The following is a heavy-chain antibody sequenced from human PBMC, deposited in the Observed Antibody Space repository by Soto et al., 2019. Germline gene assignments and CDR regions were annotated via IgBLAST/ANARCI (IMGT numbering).Heavy chain of an antibody. CDR3: ARTGARSGYVGT. CDR2: ISGSGGST. V-gene: IGHV3-23*01. D-gene: IGHD5-12*01. CDR1: GFTFSSYA. Sequence: GGSLRLSCAASGFTFSSYAMSWVRQAPGKGLEWVSGISGSGGSTYYADSVKGRFTISRDNSKNTLSLQMNSLRVEDTAVYYCARTGARSGYVGTWGQGTLVTVSS. J-gene: IGHJ5*02.